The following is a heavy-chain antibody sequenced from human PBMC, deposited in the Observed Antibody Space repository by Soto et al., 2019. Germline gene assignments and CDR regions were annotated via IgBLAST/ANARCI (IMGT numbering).Heavy chain of an antibody. CDR1: GFTFSMYS. J-gene: IGHJ6*02. CDR3: ARDHLILPAHDFFYGSDV. CDR2: IPQDGVDG. Sequence: PGGSLRLSCEVSGFTFSMYSMSWVRQSPGKGLEWVAKIPQDGVDGHYADSVKGRFIISRDNSKNSLHLQLNNLRAEDTAVYYCARDHLILPAHDFFYGSDVWGRGATVTVSS. V-gene: IGHV3-7*03. D-gene: IGHD2-21*02.